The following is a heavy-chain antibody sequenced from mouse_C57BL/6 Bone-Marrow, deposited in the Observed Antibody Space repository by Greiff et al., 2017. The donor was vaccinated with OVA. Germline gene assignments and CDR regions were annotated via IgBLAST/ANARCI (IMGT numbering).Heavy chain of an antibody. CDR3: ARTGFDAMDY. D-gene: IGHD4-1*01. Sequence: QVQLKESGPGLVAPSQSLSITCTVSGFSLPSYGVAWVRQSPGKGLEWLGVIWGVGSTNYNSALKSRLSISKDNSKSQVFLKRNSLQTYDTAMYYCARTGFDAMDYWGQGTSVTVSS. CDR1: GFSLPSYG. CDR2: IWGVGST. V-gene: IGHV2-6*01. J-gene: IGHJ4*01.